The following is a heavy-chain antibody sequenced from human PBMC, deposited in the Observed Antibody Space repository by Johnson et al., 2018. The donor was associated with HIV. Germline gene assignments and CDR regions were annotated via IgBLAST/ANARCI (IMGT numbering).Heavy chain of an antibody. V-gene: IGHV3-20*04. CDR1: GFTVSSNY. CDR2: INWNGGST. D-gene: IGHD5-12*01. J-gene: IGHJ3*01. Sequence: VQLVESGGGLVQPGGSLRLSCAASGFTVSSNYMSWVRQTPGKGLEWVSRINWNGGSTGYADSVKGRFTISRDNAKNSLYLQMNSLRVEDTAVYYCARYPIRDDAFDVWGQGTMVTVSS. CDR3: ARYPIRDDAFDV.